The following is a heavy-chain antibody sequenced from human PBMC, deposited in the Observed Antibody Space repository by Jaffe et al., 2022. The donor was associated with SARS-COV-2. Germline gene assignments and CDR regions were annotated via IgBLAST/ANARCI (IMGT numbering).Heavy chain of an antibody. J-gene: IGHJ6*02. D-gene: IGHD1-26*01. Sequence: QVQLQESGPGLVKPSQTLSLTCTVSGGSISSGSYYWSWIRQPAGKGLEWIGRIYTSGSTNYNPSLKSRVTISVDTSKNQFSLKLSSVTAADTAVYYCARDVVVRIVGATSANYYYYGMDVWGQGTTVTVSS. CDR1: GGSISSGSYY. CDR2: IYTSGST. V-gene: IGHV4-61*02. CDR3: ARDVVVRIVGATSANYYYYGMDV.